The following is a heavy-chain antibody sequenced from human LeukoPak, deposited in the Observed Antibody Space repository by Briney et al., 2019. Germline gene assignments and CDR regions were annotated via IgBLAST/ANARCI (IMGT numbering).Heavy chain of an antibody. V-gene: IGHV4-39*07. J-gene: IGHJ3*02. D-gene: IGHD3-22*01. CDR1: GSSIRSSSYY. CDR2: IYYSGST. CDR3: ARSRRYYDSSHAFDI. Sequence: SETLSLTCTVSGSSIRSSSYYWGWIRQPPGKGLEWIGTIYYSGSTYYNPSLNSRVTISVDTSKNQFSLKLSSVTAADTAVYYCARSRRYYDSSHAFDIWGQGTMVTVSS.